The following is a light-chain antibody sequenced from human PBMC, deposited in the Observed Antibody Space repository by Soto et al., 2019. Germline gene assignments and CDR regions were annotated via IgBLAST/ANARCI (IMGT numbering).Light chain of an antibody. CDR1: SSDVGGYNY. CDR3: SSYAGGNNVV. V-gene: IGLV2-8*01. CDR2: EVN. J-gene: IGLJ2*01. Sequence: QSVLTQPPSASGSPGQSVTFSCTGTSSDVGGYNYVSWYQHHPGKAPKLMIYEVNTRPSGVPDRFSGSKSGNTASLTVSGLQAEDEADYYCSSYAGGNNVVFGGGTKLTV.